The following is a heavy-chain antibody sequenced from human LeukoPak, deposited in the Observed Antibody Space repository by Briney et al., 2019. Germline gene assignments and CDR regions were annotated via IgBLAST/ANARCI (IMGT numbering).Heavy chain of an antibody. CDR3: ARSPLYYGSASYSDY. Sequence: ASVKVSCKASGYTFTAYYLHWVRQAPGQGLEWMGWINPNSGGTNYAEKFRGRVTMTRDTSISTAYMDLSSLRSDDTAIYYCARSPLYYGSASYSDYWGQGTLVTVSS. D-gene: IGHD3-10*01. V-gene: IGHV1-2*02. J-gene: IGHJ4*02. CDR1: GYTFTAYY. CDR2: INPNSGGT.